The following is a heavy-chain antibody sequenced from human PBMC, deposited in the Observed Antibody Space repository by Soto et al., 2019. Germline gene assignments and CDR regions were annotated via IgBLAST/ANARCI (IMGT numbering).Heavy chain of an antibody. Sequence: QVQLVESGGGAVQPGRSLRLYCTASAFTLRSYGMHWVRQAPGKGLEWVAVISHDGGNKYYADSVRGRFTISRDNSKNMIYLQMNSLRAEDTAVYYCAKDPASAAGTFFDYYYYMDVWGKGTTVTSP. CDR1: AFTLRSYG. D-gene: IGHD6-13*01. V-gene: IGHV3-30*18. CDR3: AKDPASAAGTFFDYYYYMDV. J-gene: IGHJ6*03. CDR2: ISHDGGNK.